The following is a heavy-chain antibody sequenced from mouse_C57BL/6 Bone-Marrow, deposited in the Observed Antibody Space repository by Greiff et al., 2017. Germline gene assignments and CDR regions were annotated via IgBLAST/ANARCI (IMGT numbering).Heavy chain of an antibody. J-gene: IGHJ1*03. CDR2: INPNNGGT. V-gene: IGHV1-18*01. CDR1: GYTFTDYN. D-gene: IGHD1-1*01. CDR3: ARAGGSSYVDWYFDV. Sequence: VQLQQSGPELVKPGASVKIPCKASGYTFTDYNMDWVKQSHGKSLEWIGDINPNNGGTIYNQKFKGKATLTVDKSSSTAYMELRSLTSEDTAVYYCARAGGSSYVDWYFDVGGTGTTVTVSS.